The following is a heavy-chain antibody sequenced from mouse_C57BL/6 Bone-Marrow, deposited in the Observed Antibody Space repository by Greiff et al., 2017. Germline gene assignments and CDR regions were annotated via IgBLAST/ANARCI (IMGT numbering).Heavy chain of an antibody. CDR1: GYTFTSYW. J-gene: IGHJ4*01. V-gene: IGHV1-64*01. CDR2: IHPNSGST. D-gene: IGHD3-3*01. Sequence: QVQLKQPGAELVKPGASVKLSCKASGYTFTSYWMHWVKQRPGQGLEWIGMIHPNSGSTNYNEKFKSKATLTVDKTSSTAYLQLSSLASEDSAVYYCLGYAMDYWGQGTSVTVSS. CDR3: LGYAMDY.